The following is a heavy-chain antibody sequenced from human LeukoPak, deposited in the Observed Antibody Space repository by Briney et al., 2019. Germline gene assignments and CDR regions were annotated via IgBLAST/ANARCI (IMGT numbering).Heavy chain of an antibody. D-gene: IGHD2-21*02. CDR1: GYTFTSYA. CDR3: ARVVGCGGDCYSGISDY. CDR2: INTNTGDP. Sequence: ASVKVSCKASGYTFTSYAMYWVRHAPGQGLEWMWWINTNTGDPTYAQGFTGRFVFSLDPSVSTAYLQISSLKAEDTAVYYCARVVGCGGDCYSGISDYWGQGTLVTVSS. V-gene: IGHV7-4-1*02. J-gene: IGHJ4*02.